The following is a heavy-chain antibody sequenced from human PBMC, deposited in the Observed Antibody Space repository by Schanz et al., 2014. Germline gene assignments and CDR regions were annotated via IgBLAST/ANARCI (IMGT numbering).Heavy chain of an antibody. CDR2: ISPSGSYI. D-gene: IGHD1-1*01. Sequence: EVHLVESGGGFVQPGGSLRLSCAASGFTFSSSWMHWVRQAPGKGLVWVSSISPSGSYIYYGDSVKGRFTISRDNAKTSVYLQMDSLRADDTAVYYCARDRWDWNNAFDIWGQGTMVTVSS. J-gene: IGHJ3*02. CDR1: GFTFSSSW. CDR3: ARDRWDWNNAFDI. V-gene: IGHV3-21*01.